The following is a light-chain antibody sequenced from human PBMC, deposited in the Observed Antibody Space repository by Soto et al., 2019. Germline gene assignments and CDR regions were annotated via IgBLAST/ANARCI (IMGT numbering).Light chain of an antibody. CDR2: SAY. J-gene: IGKJ2*01. V-gene: IGKV3-15*01. Sequence: EIVMTQSPATLSVSPGERVTLSCRASQSVSSNLAWYQQKPGQAPRLLIYSAYTRATGIPARFSGSGSGTEFTLAITSLQSEDFAVYFCQQYVIWPPTFTFGQGTRLEIK. CDR1: QSVSSN. CDR3: QQYVIWPPTFT.